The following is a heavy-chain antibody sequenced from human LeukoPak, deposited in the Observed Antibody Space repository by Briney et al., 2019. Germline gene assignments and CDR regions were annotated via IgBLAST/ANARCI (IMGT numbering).Heavy chain of an antibody. CDR1: GFTFTTRG. D-gene: IGHD2-8*01. CDR2: AGNDGRIK. CDR3: ATTEGVTDKWLDP. Sequence: GGSLRLSCAASGFTFTTRGMHWVRQAPGKGPQWVAFAGNDGRIKYNENSVEGRFTISRDNSKNTLYLQMNSLRPEDTAVYYCATTEGVTDKWLDPWGQGTLVTVSS. V-gene: IGHV3-30*02. J-gene: IGHJ5*02.